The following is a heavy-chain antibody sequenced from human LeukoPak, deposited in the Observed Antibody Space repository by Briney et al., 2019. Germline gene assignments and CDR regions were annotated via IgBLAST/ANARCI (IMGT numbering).Heavy chain of an antibody. CDR1: GGPISSYY. D-gene: IGHD4-23*01. V-gene: IGHV4-59*01. CDR2: IYYSGST. CDR3: ARDYGGNSGVFDI. Sequence: SETLSLTCTVSGGPISSYYGSWIRQPPGKGLEWIGYIYYSGSTNYNPSLKSRVTISVDTSKNQFSLKLSSVTAADTAVYYCARDYGGNSGVFDIWGQGTMVTVSS. J-gene: IGHJ3*02.